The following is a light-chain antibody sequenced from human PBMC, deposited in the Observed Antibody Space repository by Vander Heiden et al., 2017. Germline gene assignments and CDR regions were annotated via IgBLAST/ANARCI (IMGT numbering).Light chain of an antibody. CDR2: RRD. CDR3: AAWDDSLRAVA. V-gene: IGLV1-47*01. Sequence: QSVLTQSPSASGTPGQRVTVSCSGSSSNIGRKQVYGYQQVPGTAPKLLIYRRDQRPSGVPDRFSGSRSGTSASLAISGLRSEDEADYYCAAWDDSLRAVAFGGGTKLTV. CDR1: SSNIGRKQ. J-gene: IGLJ2*01.